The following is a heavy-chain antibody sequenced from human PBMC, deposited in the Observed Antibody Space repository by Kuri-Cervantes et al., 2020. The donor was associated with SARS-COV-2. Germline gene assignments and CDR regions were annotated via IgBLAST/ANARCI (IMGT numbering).Heavy chain of an antibody. D-gene: IGHD2-2*01. CDR2: ISYDGSNK. V-gene: IGHV3-30*03. J-gene: IGHJ4*02. CDR3: ARGGCSSTSCYYYFDY. CDR1: GFTFSSYG. Sequence: GESLKISCAASGFTFSSYGTHWVRQAPGKGLEWVAVISYDGSNKYYADSVKGRFTISRDNAKNSLYLQMNSLRAEDTAVYYCARGGCSSTSCYYYFDYWGQGTLVTVSS.